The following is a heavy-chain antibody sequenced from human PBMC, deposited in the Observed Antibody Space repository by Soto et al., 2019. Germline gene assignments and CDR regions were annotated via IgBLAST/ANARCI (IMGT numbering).Heavy chain of an antibody. J-gene: IGHJ3*02. CDR1: GGSISSGGYY. CDR3: ERDPHYYDSSGRPRAHFDI. V-gene: IGHV4-31*03. CDR2: IYYSGST. Sequence: SETLSLTCTVSGGSISSGGYYWSWIRQHPGKGLEWIGYIYYSGSTYYNPSLKSRVTISVDTSKNQFSLKLSSVTAADTAVYYCERDPHYYDSSGRPRAHFDIWCQGTMVTVS. D-gene: IGHD3-22*01.